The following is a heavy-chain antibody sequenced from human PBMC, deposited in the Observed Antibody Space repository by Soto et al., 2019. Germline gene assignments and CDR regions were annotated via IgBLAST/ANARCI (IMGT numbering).Heavy chain of an antibody. CDR1: GFSFSDYV. Sequence: QVQLVESGGGVVQPGRSLRLSCAASGFSFSDYVMHWVRQAPGKGLDWVAVMWYHGRDLFYADSVKGRFTISRDNSKNTLYLQMNSLRAEDTAVYYCARGQGGQSGNFIFDTWGQGTLVTVSS. V-gene: IGHV3-33*01. CDR3: ARGQGGQSGNFIFDT. D-gene: IGHD3-16*01. CDR2: MWYHGRDL. J-gene: IGHJ4*02.